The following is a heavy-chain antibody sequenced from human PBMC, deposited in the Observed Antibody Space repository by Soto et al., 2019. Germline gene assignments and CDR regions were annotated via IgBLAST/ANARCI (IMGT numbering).Heavy chain of an antibody. CDR1: GYTFTSYY. Sequence: ASVKVSCKASGYTFTSYYMHWVRQAPGQGLEWMGIINPSGGSTSYAQKFQGRVTMTRDTSTSTVYMELSSLRSEDTAVYYCAREQNSILRFGELLTAWTYCGQGTLVTVSS. CDR3: AREQNSILRFGELLTAWTY. V-gene: IGHV1-46*01. D-gene: IGHD3-10*01. CDR2: INPSGGST. J-gene: IGHJ4*02.